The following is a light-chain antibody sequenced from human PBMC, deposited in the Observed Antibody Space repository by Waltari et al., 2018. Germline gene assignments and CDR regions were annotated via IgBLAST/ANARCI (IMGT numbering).Light chain of an antibody. CDR3: SSYTSSSTLV. Sequence: QSALTQPASVSGSPGQSITISCTGTSSDVGGYNYVSWYQQHPGKAPKLMIYDVSNRPSGVSNRFSGSKSCNTASLTISGLQAEDEADYHCSSYTSSSTLVFGGGTKLTVL. CDR2: DVS. V-gene: IGLV2-14*03. CDR1: SSDVGGYNY. J-gene: IGLJ3*02.